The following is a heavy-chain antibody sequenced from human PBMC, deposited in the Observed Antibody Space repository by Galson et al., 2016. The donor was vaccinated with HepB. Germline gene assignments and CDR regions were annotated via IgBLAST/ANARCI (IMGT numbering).Heavy chain of an antibody. V-gene: IGHV5-51*01. D-gene: IGHD5-18*01. CDR1: GYSFARFW. CDR2: ISPGDTDA. Sequence: QSGAEAKKPGESLRISCEASGYSFARFWIGWVRQLPGKGLVWMGIISPGDTDARYSPSPQGQGPISVDRSIHTAYLQWGSLKASDTAMYYCARHPLHSYGRSYLDLWGQGTLVTVSS. CDR3: ARHPLHSYGRSYLDL. J-gene: IGHJ4*02.